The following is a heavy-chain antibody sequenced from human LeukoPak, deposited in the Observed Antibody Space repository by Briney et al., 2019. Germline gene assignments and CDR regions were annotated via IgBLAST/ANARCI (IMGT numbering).Heavy chain of an antibody. D-gene: IGHD2-2*01. CDR2: ISAYNGNT. V-gene: IGHV1-18*01. Sequence: VSVKVSCKASGYTFTSYGISWVRQAPGQGLEWMGWISAYNGNTNYAQKLQGRVTMTTDTSTSTAYMELRSLRSDDTAVYYCARDCSSTSCYARGYYYYGMDVWGQGTTVTVSS. CDR1: GYTFTSYG. CDR3: ARDCSSTSCYARGYYYYGMDV. J-gene: IGHJ6*02.